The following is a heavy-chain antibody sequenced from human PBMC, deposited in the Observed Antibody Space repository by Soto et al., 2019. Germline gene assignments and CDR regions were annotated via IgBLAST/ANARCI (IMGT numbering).Heavy chain of an antibody. CDR3: AKDLQYYDFWSGYDAFDI. V-gene: IGHV3-23*01. J-gene: IGHJ3*02. CDR2: ISGSGGST. D-gene: IGHD3-3*01. Sequence: GGSLRLSCAASGFTFSSYAMSWVRQAPGKGLEWVSAISGSGGSTYYADSVKGRFTISRDNSKNTLYLQMNSLRAEDTAVYYCAKDLQYYDFWSGYDAFDIWGQGTMVTVSS. CDR1: GFTFSSYA.